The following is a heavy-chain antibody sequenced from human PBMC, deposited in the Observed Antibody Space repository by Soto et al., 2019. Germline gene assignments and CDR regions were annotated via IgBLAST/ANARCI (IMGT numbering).Heavy chain of an antibody. Sequence: QLQRQESGPGLVKPSETLSLTCAVSGGSVSSGGNYWGWIRQSPGKGLEWIGSVHDTGTTHYNPSITSQVTISVDTSTNQFSLNVNSVTAADTGVYSCASGLSSPSAGGVWGQGTLVTVSS. D-gene: IGHD6-6*01. CDR3: ASGLSSPSAGGV. CDR1: GGSVSSGGNY. J-gene: IGHJ4*02. V-gene: IGHV4-39*01. CDR2: VHDTGTT.